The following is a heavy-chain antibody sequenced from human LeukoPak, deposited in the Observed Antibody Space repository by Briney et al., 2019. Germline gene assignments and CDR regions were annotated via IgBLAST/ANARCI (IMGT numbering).Heavy chain of an antibody. D-gene: IGHD4-11*01. CDR1: GFTFSSCE. Sequence: PGGSLRLSCAASGFTFSSCEMNWVRQAPGKGLEWVSYISSSGSTIYYADSVKGRFTIFRDNAKNSLYLQMNSLRAEDTAVYYCARDNDYSIPQYYYGMDVWGQGTTVTVSS. V-gene: IGHV3-48*03. CDR2: ISSSGSTI. J-gene: IGHJ6*02. CDR3: ARDNDYSIPQYYYGMDV.